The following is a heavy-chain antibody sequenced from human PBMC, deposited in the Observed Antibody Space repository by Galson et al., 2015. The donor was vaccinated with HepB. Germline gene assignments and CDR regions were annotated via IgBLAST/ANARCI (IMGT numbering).Heavy chain of an antibody. J-gene: IGHJ3*02. CDR3: ARSLEYDYVWGSYRFNDAFDI. CDR1: GFTFSSYG. V-gene: IGHV3-33*01. CDR2: IWYDGSNK. Sequence: SLRLSCAASGFTFSSYGMHWVRQAPGKGLEWVAVIWYDGSNKYYADSVKGRFTISRGNSKNTLYLQMNSLRAEDTAVYYCARSLEYDYVWGSYRFNDAFDIWGQGTMVTVSS. D-gene: IGHD3-16*02.